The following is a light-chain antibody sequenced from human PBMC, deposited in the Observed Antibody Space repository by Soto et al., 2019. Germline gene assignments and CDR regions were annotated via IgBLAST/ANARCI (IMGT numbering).Light chain of an antibody. CDR2: EVS. J-gene: IGLJ1*01. CDR1: SSDVGSYDY. V-gene: IGLV2-14*01. CDR3: SSYASSSTLV. Sequence: QSVLTQPASVSGSPGQSITISCAWTSSDVGSYDYVSWYQQHPGKVPKLMLYEVSNRPSGVSNRFSGSKSGNTASLTISGLQAEDEADYYCSSYASSSTLVFGTGTKVTVL.